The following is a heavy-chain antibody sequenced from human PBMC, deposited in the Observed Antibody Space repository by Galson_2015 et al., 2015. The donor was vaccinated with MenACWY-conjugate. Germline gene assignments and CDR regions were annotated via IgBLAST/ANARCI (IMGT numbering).Heavy chain of an antibody. CDR2: INRDDSTI. D-gene: IGHD5-24*01. J-gene: IGHJ4*02. CDR1: GFTFSSYR. CDR3: ARDPERGDGYVLDY. Sequence: SLRLSCAASGFTFSSYRMYWVRQAPGKGLVWVAHINRDDSTINYAESVKGRFTISRDNAENMLYLQMNSLRVEDTAVYYCARDPERGDGYVLDYWGQGTLVTVSS. V-gene: IGHV3-74*01.